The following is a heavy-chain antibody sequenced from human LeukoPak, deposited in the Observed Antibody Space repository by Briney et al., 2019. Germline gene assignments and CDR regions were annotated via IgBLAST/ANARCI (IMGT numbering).Heavy chain of an antibody. J-gene: IGHJ5*02. CDR1: GGSFSGYY. D-gene: IGHD6-19*01. CDR2: INHSGST. CDR3: ARGLSRQWLRYRWLDP. V-gene: IGHV4-34*01. Sequence: SETLSLTCAVYGGSFSGYYWSWIRQPPGKGLEWIGEINHSGSTNYNPSLKGRVTISVDTSKNQFSLKLSSVTAADTAVYYCARGLSRQWLRYRWLDPWGQGTLVTVSS.